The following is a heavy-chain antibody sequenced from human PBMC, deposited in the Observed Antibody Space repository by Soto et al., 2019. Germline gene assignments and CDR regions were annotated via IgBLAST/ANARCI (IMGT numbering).Heavy chain of an antibody. CDR2: IYWDDDK. CDR3: AHVYGGYDNFDY. CDR1: GFSLSTSGVG. J-gene: IGHJ4*02. V-gene: IGHV2-5*02. Sequence: QITLKESGPTLVKPTQTLTLTCTFSGFSLSTSGVGVGWIRQPPGKALEWLALIYWDDDKRYSPSLKSRLTITKDTSKHQVVLTMTNMDHVDTATYDCAHVYGGYDNFDYWGQGTLVTVSS. D-gene: IGHD5-12*01.